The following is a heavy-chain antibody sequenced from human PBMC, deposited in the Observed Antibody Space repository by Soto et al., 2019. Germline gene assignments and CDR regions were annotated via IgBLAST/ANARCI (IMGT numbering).Heavy chain of an antibody. CDR1: GFTFSNAW. CDR2: IKSKTDGGTT. Sequence: GGSLRLSCAASGFTFSNAWMNWVRQAPGKGLEWVGRIKSKTDGGTTDYAAPVKGRFTISRDDSKNTLYLQMNSLKTEDTAVNYCTTDWEGYGPDFILYYYGMDVWGQGTTVTVSS. J-gene: IGHJ6*02. D-gene: IGHD5-18*01. CDR3: TTDWEGYGPDFILYYYGMDV. V-gene: IGHV3-15*07.